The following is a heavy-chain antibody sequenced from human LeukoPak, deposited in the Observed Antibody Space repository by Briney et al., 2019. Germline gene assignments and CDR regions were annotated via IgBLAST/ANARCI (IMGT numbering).Heavy chain of an antibody. CDR2: IIPIFGTA. J-gene: IGHJ6*03. V-gene: IGHV1-69*05. Sequence: SAKVSCQASGGTFSSYAICWVRQAPGQGLEWMGGIIPIFGTANYAQKLQGRVTMTTDTSTSTAYMELRSLRSDDTAVYSCAREGHGHYYYYYMDVWGKGTTVTISS. CDR3: AREGHGHYYYYYMDV. CDR1: GGTFSSYA.